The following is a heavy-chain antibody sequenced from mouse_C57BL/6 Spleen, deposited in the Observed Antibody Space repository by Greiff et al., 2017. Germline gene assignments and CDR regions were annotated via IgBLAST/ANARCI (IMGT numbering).Heavy chain of an antibody. Sequence: VQLQQSGPELVKPGASVKISCKASGYTFTDYYMNWVKQSHGKSLEWIGDINPNNGGTSYNQKFKGKATLTVDKSSSTAYMELRSLTSEESAVDYCARWGLGRDYAMDYGGQGTSGTVAS. CDR2: INPNNGGT. J-gene: IGHJ4*01. V-gene: IGHV1-26*01. CDR3: ARWGLGRDYAMDY. D-gene: IGHD4-1*01. CDR1: GYTFTDYY.